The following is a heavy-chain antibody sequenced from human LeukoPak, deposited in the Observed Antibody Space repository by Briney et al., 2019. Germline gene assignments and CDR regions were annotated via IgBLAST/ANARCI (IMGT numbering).Heavy chain of an antibody. CDR2: ISYDGSNK. D-gene: IGHD6-19*01. J-gene: IGHJ4*02. CDR1: GFTFSSYA. V-gene: IGHV3-30-3*01. CDR3: AKGAHSSGWYRTSDY. Sequence: GGSLRLSCAASGFTFSSYAMHWVRQAPGKGLEWVAVISYDGSNKYYADSVKGRFTISRDNSKNTLYLQMNSLRAEDTAVYYCAKGAHSSGWYRTSDYWGQGTLVTVSS.